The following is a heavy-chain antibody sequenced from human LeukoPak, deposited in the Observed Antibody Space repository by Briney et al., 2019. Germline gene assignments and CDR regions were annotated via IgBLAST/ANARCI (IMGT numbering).Heavy chain of an antibody. CDR3: ARGDSSSWYPYYYYGMDV. CDR1: GFTFSDYY. D-gene: IGHD6-13*01. CDR2: ISSSSSYT. J-gene: IGHJ6*04. V-gene: IGHV3-11*06. Sequence: PGGSLRLSCAASGFTFSDYYMSWVRQAPGKGLEWVSYISSSSSYTNYADSVKGRFTISRDNAKNSLYLQMNSLRAEDTAVYYCARGDSSSWYPYYYYGMDVWGKGTTVTVSS.